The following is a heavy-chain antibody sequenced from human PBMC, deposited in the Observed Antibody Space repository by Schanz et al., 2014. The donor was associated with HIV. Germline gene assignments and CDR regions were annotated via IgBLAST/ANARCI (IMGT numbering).Heavy chain of an antibody. CDR2: ISYDGRNK. CDR3: AKDRNQYDSRYIGKGNYYYYYGMDV. D-gene: IGHD3-22*01. V-gene: IGHV3-30*18. J-gene: IGHJ6*02. CDR1: GFPFNSYG. Sequence: QVQLVESGGGLVEPGGSLRLSCVASGFPFNSYGMHWVRQAPGKGLEWVAVISYDGRNKYFADSVKGRFTISRDNSKNTVYLQAKSLRPEDTAVYYCAKDRNQYDSRYIGKGNYYYYYGMDVWGQGTTVTVSS.